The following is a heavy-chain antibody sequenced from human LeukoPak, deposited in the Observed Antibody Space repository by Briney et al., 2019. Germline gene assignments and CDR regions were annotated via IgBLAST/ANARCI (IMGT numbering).Heavy chain of an antibody. CDR2: INPNSGGT. CDR1: GYTFTGYY. V-gene: IGHV1-2*02. D-gene: IGHD6-13*01. J-gene: IGHJ4*02. Sequence: ASVKVSCKASGYTFTGYYTHWVRQAPGQGLEWMGWINPNSGGTNYAQKFQGRATMTRDTSISTAYMELSRLRSDDTAVYYCARVLKPRQLVPFDYWGQGTLVTVSS. CDR3: ARVLKPRQLVPFDY.